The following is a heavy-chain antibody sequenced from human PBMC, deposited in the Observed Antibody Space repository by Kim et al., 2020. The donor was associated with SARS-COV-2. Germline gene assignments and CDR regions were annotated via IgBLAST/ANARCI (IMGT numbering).Heavy chain of an antibody. CDR2: ISSGSGAT. J-gene: IGHJ4*02. D-gene: IGHD3-3*01. CDR1: GYTFTGYY. Sequence: ASVKVSCKTSGYTFTGYYIHWVRQAPGQGLEWMGIISSGSGATKYAQKFQGAVTMARDTSTSTVYLELSSLRSEDTAVYYCARESGNRVVPRFDYWGQGTLVTVSS. V-gene: IGHV1-46*01. CDR3: ARESGNRVVPRFDY.